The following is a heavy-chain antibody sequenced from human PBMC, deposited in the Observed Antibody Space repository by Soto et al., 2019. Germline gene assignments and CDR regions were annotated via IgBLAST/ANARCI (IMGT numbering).Heavy chain of an antibody. V-gene: IGHV4-31*03. D-gene: IGHD2-15*01. CDR3: AREGCSGGSCYSYFDL. Sequence: QVQLQESGPGLVKPSQTLSLTCTVSGGSISSGGYYWSWIRQHPGKGLEWIGYIYYSGSTYYNPSLKSRGTISVDTSKNPFSLKLSSVTAADTAVYYCAREGCSGGSCYSYFDLWGRGTLVTVSS. CDR2: IYYSGST. J-gene: IGHJ2*01. CDR1: GGSISSGGYY.